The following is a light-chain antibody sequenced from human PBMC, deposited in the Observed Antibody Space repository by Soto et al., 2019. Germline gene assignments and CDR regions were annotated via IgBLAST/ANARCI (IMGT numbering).Light chain of an antibody. CDR2: GAS. Sequence: EIVLTQSPGTLSLSPGERATLSCRASQSVSSSYLAWYQQKPGQAPRLLIYGASSRATGIPDRFSGSGSETDFTLTISRLEPEDFAVYYCQQYGSSPPWRFGQGTKV. CDR3: QQYGSSPPWR. CDR1: QSVSSSY. V-gene: IGKV3-20*01. J-gene: IGKJ1*01.